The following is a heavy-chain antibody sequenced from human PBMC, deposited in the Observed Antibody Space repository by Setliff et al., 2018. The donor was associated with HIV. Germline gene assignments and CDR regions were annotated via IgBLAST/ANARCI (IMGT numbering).Heavy chain of an antibody. V-gene: IGHV5-51*01. D-gene: IGHD3-9*01. CDR1: GDKYNNYR. CDR2: IYPSDSDT. J-gene: IGHJ3*02. CDR3: AKGGGLSFRYHDWFVKI. Sequence: GESLKISCKDSGDKYNNYRLGWVRQMPGEGLEWIGVIYPSDSDTRYSPSFKGQVTISADKSINTAYLQWSGLRASDTAMYYCAKGGGLSFRYHDWFVKIWGQGTLVTVSS.